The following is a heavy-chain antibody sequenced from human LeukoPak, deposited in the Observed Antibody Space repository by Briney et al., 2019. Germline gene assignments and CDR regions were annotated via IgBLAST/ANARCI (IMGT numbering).Heavy chain of an antibody. CDR2: FDPEHGET. V-gene: IGHV1-24*01. Sequence: ASVKVSRKVSGFTLTELSMYWVRQAPAKGVEWMGSFDPEHGETIYAQNFQGRLTMTEDTSTDTAYVELSSLRSEDTDMYYCATDYYDNNWFDSWGQGTLVTVSS. D-gene: IGHD3-22*01. CDR1: GFTLTELS. J-gene: IGHJ5*01. CDR3: ATDYYDNNWFDS.